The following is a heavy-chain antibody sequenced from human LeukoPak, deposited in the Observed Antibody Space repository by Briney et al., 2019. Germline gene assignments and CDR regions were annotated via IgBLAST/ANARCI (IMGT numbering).Heavy chain of an antibody. CDR3: AGPPYDHPAS. Sequence: SGTLSLTCAVSGGSISSSNWWSWVRQPPGKGLEWIGEIYHSGSTYYNPSLKSRVTISVDTSKNQFSLKLSSVTAADTAVYYCAGPPYDHPASWGQGTLVTVSS. V-gene: IGHV4-4*02. D-gene: IGHD3-3*01. CDR1: GGSISSSNW. J-gene: IGHJ4*02. CDR2: IYHSGST.